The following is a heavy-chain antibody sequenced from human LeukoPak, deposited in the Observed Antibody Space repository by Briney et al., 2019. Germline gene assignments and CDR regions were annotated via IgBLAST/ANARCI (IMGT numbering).Heavy chain of an antibody. D-gene: IGHD1-1*01. CDR1: GFTVSNYW. V-gene: IGHV3-74*01. Sequence: PGGSLRLSCAASGFTVSNYWMHWVRQAPGKGLVWVSRINRDGSSTNYADSVKGRITISRDNAKNTLYLQMNSLRAEDTAVYYCARATTGMPDYWGQGTLVTVSS. CDR2: INRDGSST. CDR3: ARATTGMPDY. J-gene: IGHJ4*02.